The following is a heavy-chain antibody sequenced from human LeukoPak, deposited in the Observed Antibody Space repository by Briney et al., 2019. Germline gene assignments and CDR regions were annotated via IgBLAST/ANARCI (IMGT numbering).Heavy chain of an antibody. CDR3: AQGGSETYYYYHGMDV. CDR2: ISYDGSDK. D-gene: IGHD3-10*01. CDR1: GFTFSSYG. V-gene: IGHV3-30*18. J-gene: IGHJ6*02. Sequence: GRSLRLSCAASGFTFSSYGMHWVRQAPGKGLEWVAVISYDGSDKYYADSVKGRFTISRDNSKNTLYLQMNSLRVEDTAVFYCAQGGSETYYYYHGMDVWGQGTTVTVSS.